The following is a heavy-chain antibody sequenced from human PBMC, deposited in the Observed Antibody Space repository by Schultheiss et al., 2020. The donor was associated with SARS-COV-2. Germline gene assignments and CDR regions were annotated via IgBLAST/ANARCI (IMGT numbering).Heavy chain of an antibody. CDR2: ISYDGSNK. D-gene: IGHD4-17*01. V-gene: IGHV3-30*03. CDR3: ARTVTKSGLPRY. CDR1: GFTFSSYG. Sequence: GGSLRLSCAASGFTFSSYGMHWVRQAPGKGLEWVAVISYDGSNKYYADSVKGRFTISRDNSKNTLSLQMNSLRAEDTAVYYCARTVTKSGLPRYWGQGTLVTVSS. J-gene: IGHJ4*02.